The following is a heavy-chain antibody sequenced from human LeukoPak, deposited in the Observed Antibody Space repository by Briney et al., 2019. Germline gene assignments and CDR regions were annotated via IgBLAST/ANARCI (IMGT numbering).Heavy chain of an antibody. Sequence: GGSLRLSCAASGFTFSSYGMHWVRQAPGKGLEWVAVISYDGSNKYYADSVKGRFTISRDNSKNTLYLQMNSLRAEDTAVYYCAKAPRVISLDYYYGMDVWGQGTTVTVSS. CDR1: GFTFSSYG. D-gene: IGHD2-21*01. CDR3: AKAPRVISLDYYYGMDV. CDR2: ISYDGSNK. V-gene: IGHV3-33*05. J-gene: IGHJ6*02.